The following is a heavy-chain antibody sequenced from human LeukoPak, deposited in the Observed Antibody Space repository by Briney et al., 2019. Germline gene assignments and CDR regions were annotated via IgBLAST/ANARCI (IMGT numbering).Heavy chain of an antibody. CDR1: GFTFSDYG. J-gene: IGHJ3*02. Sequence: GKSLRLSCTASGFTFSDYGMHWVRQAPGKGLEWVAVISYDGSNKYYADSVKGRFTISRDNSKNTLYLQMNSLRAEDTAVYYCAKVFRGYSYGYYAFDIWGQGTMVTVSS. CDR2: ISYDGSNK. V-gene: IGHV3-30*18. CDR3: AKVFRGYSYGYYAFDI. D-gene: IGHD5-18*01.